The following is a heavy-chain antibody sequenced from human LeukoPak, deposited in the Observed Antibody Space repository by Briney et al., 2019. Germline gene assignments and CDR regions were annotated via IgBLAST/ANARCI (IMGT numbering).Heavy chain of an antibody. CDR1: GGSISSGAYS. D-gene: IGHD2-21*02. Sequence: PSETLSLTCAVSGGSISSGAYSWTWIRQPPGKGLEWIGYIYQSGSTYYNPSLKSRVAISVDRSKNQFSLKLSSVTAADTAVYYCASTVTVIFDYWGQGTLVTVSS. CDR3: ASTVTVIFDY. J-gene: IGHJ4*02. V-gene: IGHV4-30-2*01. CDR2: IYQSGST.